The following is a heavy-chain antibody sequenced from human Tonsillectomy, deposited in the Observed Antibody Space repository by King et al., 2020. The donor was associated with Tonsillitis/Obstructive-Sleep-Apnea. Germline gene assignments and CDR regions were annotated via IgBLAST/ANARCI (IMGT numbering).Heavy chain of an antibody. CDR3: TTDWDGAAPPSPFDY. D-gene: IGHD6-6*01. V-gene: IGHV3-15*01. CDR1: GFTFSNAW. CDR2: IKSKTDGGTT. J-gene: IGHJ4*02. Sequence: VQLVESGGGLVKPGGSLRLSCAASGFTFSNAWMSWVRQAPGKGLEWVGRIKSKTDGGTTDYAAPVKGRFTISRDDSKNTLYLQMNSLKTEDTAVYYCTTDWDGAAPPSPFDYWGQGTLVTVSS.